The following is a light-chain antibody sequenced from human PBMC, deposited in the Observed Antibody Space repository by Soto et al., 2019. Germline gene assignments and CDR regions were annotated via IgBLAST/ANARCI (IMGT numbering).Light chain of an antibody. CDR1: QSVSSN. V-gene: IGKV3-15*01. Sequence: EIVMTQSPATLSVSPGERATLSCRASQSVSSNLAWYQQEPGQAPRLLIYGASTGATSIPARFSASGSGTELTPTIGRMATEHSAACYCQKYHTLPTYPWGLGTKLEIK. CDR2: GAS. CDR3: QKYHTLPTYP. J-gene: IGKJ2*01.